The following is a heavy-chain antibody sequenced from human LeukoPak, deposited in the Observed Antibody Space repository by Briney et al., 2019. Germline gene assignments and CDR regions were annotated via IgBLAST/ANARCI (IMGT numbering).Heavy chain of an antibody. J-gene: IGHJ4*02. CDR3: AKEGDGYNYIGY. D-gene: IGHD5-24*01. CDR1: GASFSTGGFF. Sequence: SQTLSLTCTLSGASFSTGGFFWTWIRQPPGKGREWFGYIYYTGNTYYNSSLKSRVTMSLDTSKDQFSLKLSSVTAADTAVYYCAKEGDGYNYIGYWGRGTLVTVPS. V-gene: IGHV4-30-4*08. CDR2: IYYTGNT.